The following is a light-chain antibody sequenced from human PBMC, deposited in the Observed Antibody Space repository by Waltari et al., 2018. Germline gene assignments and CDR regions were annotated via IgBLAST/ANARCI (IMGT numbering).Light chain of an antibody. J-gene: IGKJ2*01. V-gene: IGKV3-11*01. CDR1: QNIGTY. CDR2: DAS. CDR3: QHRSARPMYT. Sequence: EIVFTQSPATLSLSPGERATLSCRASQNIGTYLAWYQQKPGQAPRLLMYDASHRASGTPVRISGSASGTDFTLAISSLEPEDFAVYYCQHRSARPMYTFGQGTKLEIK.